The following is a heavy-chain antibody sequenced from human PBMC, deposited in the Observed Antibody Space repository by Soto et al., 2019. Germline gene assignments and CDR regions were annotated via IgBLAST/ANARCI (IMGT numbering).Heavy chain of an antibody. CDR3: VRGGGYDAFDQ. V-gene: IGHV4-30-2*06. CDR2: INDFEST. D-gene: IGHD5-12*01. CDR1: GASIGDGGFS. J-gene: IGHJ4*02. Sequence: PSETLSLTCTFFGASIGDGGFSWSWIRQSPGKCLECVVYINDFESTYFYPSIKRRLSMSIDRSRNMFSLTLSSVTAADMALYYCVRGGGYDAFDQWGQGVPVTVSS.